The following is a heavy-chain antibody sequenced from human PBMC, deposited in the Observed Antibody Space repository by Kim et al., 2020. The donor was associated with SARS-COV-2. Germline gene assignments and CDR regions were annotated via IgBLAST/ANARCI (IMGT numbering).Heavy chain of an antibody. CDR2: IIPILGIA. CDR1: GGTFSSYT. D-gene: IGHD3-22*01. CDR3: ARGPIDASSGYWLFQH. J-gene: IGHJ1*01. Sequence: SVKVSCKASGGTFSSYTISWVRQAPGQGLEWMGRIIPILGIANYAQKFQGRVTITADKSTSTAYMELSSLRSEDTAVYYCARGPIDASSGYWLFQHWGQGTLVTVSS. V-gene: IGHV1-69*02.